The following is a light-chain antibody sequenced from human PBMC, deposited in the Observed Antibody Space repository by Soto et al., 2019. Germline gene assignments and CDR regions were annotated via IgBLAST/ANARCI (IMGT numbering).Light chain of an antibody. J-gene: IGLJ1*01. CDR2: RNH. CDR3: AGWDDSLHGLL. CDR1: SSNIETNY. Sequence: QSVLTQPPSASGTPGQRVTLSCSGGSSNIETNYVYWYQQLPGTAPKLLIYRNHLRPSGVPDRFAASKSGTSASLAISGLRAEDEADDFCAGWDDSLHGLLFGSGTKVTVL. V-gene: IGLV1-47*01.